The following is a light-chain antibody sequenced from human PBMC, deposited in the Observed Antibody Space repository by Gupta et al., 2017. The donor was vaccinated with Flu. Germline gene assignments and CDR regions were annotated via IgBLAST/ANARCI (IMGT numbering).Light chain of an antibody. CDR3: QVWESSRDHLV. CDR2: DDS. V-gene: IGLV3-21*02. CDR1: NIGRKS. Sequence: SYVLTQPPSVSVAPGHTARITCGGNNIGRKSVHWYQQKPGQGPGLVVYDDSDRPSGLPERFSGANSGKTDTRTSSRVEAGDEADYYWQVWESSRDHLVFGGGTKLTVL. J-gene: IGLJ3*02.